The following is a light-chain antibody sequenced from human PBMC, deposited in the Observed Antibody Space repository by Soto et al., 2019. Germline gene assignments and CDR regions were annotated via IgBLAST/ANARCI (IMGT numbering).Light chain of an antibody. J-gene: IGKJ1*01. Sequence: EIVMTQSPATLSVSPGERATLSCRASQSVSSNLAWYQQKPGQAPRLLIYGASTRATGIPDRFSGSGSGTDFTLTISRLEPEDFAVYYCQQYGGSPRTFGQGTKVDNK. CDR2: GAS. V-gene: IGKV3-20*01. CDR1: QSVSSN. CDR3: QQYGGSPRT.